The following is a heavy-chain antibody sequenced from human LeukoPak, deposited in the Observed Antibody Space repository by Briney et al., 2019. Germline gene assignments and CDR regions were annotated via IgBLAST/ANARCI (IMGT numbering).Heavy chain of an antibody. Sequence: GGSLRLSCAASGFTFSNYGMHWVRQAPGKGLEWVALIWYDGSNKYYADSVKGRFTISRDNSKNTLYLQMNSLRAEDTAVYYCARDTTRDFYDSSGYYHGHLDYWGQGTLVTVSS. CDR2: IWYDGSNK. V-gene: IGHV3-33*01. D-gene: IGHD3-22*01. CDR3: ARDTTRDFYDSSGYYHGHLDY. J-gene: IGHJ4*02. CDR1: GFTFSNYG.